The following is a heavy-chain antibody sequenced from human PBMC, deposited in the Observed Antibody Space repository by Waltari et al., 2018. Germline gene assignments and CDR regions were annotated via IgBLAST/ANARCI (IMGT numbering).Heavy chain of an antibody. Sequence: EVQLVESGGGLVQPGRSLRLSCAASGFTFDDYAMHWVRQAPGKGLEWVLGISWNSGSIGYADSVKGRFTISRDNAKNSLYLQMNSLRAEDTALYYCAKDLYSSGAFDYWGQGTLVTVSS. D-gene: IGHD6-19*01. V-gene: IGHV3-9*01. CDR1: GFTFDDYA. CDR2: ISWNSGSI. J-gene: IGHJ4*02. CDR3: AKDLYSSGAFDY.